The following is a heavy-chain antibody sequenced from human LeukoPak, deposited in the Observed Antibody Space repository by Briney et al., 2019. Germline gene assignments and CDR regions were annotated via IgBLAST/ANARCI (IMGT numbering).Heavy chain of an antibody. CDR1: GGSISSGDYY. J-gene: IGHJ6*03. CDR2: IYYSGST. CDR3: AREGSIVVVPAAISGPYYYYMDV. D-gene: IGHD2-2*01. Sequence: SQTLSLTCTVSGGSISSGDYYWSWIRQPPGKGLEWIGYIYYSGSTYYNPSLKSRVTISVDTSKNQFSLKLSSVTAADAAVYYCAREGSIVVVPAAISGPYYYYMDVWGKGTTVTVSS. V-gene: IGHV4-30-4*08.